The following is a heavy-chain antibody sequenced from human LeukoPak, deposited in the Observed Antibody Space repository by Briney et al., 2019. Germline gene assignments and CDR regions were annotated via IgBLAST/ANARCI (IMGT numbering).Heavy chain of an antibody. CDR1: GFTFSNYG. CDR3: AKGRGWEASYYYYYMDV. CDR2: IRYDGTNK. D-gene: IGHD1-26*01. Sequence: GGSLRLSCAASGFTFSNYGMHWVRQAPGKGLEWVAFIRYDGTNKYYTDSVKGRFTISRDNSKNTLYLQMNSLRAEDTAVYYCAKGRGWEASYYYYYMDVWGKGTTVTISS. J-gene: IGHJ6*03. V-gene: IGHV3-30*02.